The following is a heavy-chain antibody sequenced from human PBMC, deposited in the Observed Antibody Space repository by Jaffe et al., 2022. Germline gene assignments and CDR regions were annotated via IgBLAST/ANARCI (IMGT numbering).Heavy chain of an antibody. D-gene: IGHD3-3*01. Sequence: QVQLVQSGSELKKPGASVKVSCKASGYTFTSYAMNWVRQAPGQGLEWMGWINTNTGNPTYAQGFTGRFVFSLDTSVSTAYLQISSLKAEDTAVYYCAREIRGPYDFWSGYYVGPYDAFDIWGQGTMVTVSS. V-gene: IGHV7-4-1*02. CDR1: GYTFTSYA. CDR3: AREIRGPYDFWSGYYVGPYDAFDI. J-gene: IGHJ3*02. CDR2: INTNTGNP.